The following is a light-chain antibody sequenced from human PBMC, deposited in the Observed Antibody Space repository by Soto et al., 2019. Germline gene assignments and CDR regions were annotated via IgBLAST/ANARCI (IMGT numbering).Light chain of an antibody. CDR1: SSNIGAGYD. V-gene: IGLV1-40*01. CDR2: GNS. J-gene: IGLJ2*01. Sequence: QSVLTQPPSVSGAPGQRVTISCTGSSSNIGAGYDVHWYQQLPGTAPKLLIYGNSNRPSGVPDRFSGSKSGTSASPAITGLQAEDEADYYCQSYDSSLSDLVVFGGGTKVTVL. CDR3: QSYDSSLSDLVV.